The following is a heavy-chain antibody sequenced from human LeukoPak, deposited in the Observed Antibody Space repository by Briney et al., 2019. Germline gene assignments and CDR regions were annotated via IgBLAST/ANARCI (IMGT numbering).Heavy chain of an antibody. Sequence: GGSLRLSCAASGFTFSSYAMHWVRQAPGKGLEWVAVISYDGSNKYYADSVKGRFTISRDNSKNTLYLQMNSLRAEDTAVYYCAKSSRARADPSYGGIDYWGQGTLVTVSS. CDR2: ISYDGSNK. CDR1: GFTFSSYA. V-gene: IGHV3-30-3*02. CDR3: AKSSRARADPSYGGIDY. J-gene: IGHJ4*02. D-gene: IGHD2-15*01.